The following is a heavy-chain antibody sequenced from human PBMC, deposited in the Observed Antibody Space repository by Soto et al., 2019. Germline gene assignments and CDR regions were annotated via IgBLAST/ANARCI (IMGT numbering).Heavy chain of an antibody. Sequence: SETLSLTCTVSGGSISSYYWSWIRQPPGKGLEWIGYIYYSGSTNYNPSLKSRVTISVDTSKNQFSLKLSSVTAADTAVYYCARVVVVPAAITMFDYWGQGTLVTVSS. V-gene: IGHV4-59*01. D-gene: IGHD2-2*02. CDR2: IYYSGST. J-gene: IGHJ4*02. CDR1: GGSISSYY. CDR3: ARVVVVPAAITMFDY.